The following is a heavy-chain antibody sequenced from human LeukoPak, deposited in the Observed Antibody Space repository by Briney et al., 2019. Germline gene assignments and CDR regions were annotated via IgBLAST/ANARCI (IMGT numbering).Heavy chain of an antibody. J-gene: IGHJ4*02. CDR1: GFTFSSYG. D-gene: IGHD6-13*01. CDR2: ISYDGSNK. Sequence: GGSLRLSCAASGFTFSSYGMHWVRQAPGKGLEWVAVISYDGSNKYYADPVKGRFTISRDNSKNTLYLQMNSLRAEDTAVYYCAKDRSWYFDYWGQGTLVTVSS. V-gene: IGHV3-30*18. CDR3: AKDRSWYFDY.